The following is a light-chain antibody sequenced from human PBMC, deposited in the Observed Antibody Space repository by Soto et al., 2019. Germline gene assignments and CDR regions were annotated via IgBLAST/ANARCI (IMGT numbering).Light chain of an antibody. V-gene: IGLV2-23*01. J-gene: IGLJ3*02. CDR2: EGS. CDR1: SSDVGSYNL. CDR3: CSYAGRTTWV. Sequence: QSALTQPASVSGSPGQSITISCTGTSSDVGSYNLVSWFQQHPGKAPKLMIHEGSERPSGVSNRFSCSASGNTASLTISGLQAEDEADYYCCSYAGRTTWVFGGGTQLTVL.